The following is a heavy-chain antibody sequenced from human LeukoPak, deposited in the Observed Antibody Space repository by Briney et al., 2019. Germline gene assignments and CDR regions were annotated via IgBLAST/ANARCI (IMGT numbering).Heavy chain of an antibody. V-gene: IGHV4-34*01. CDR2: INHSGST. CDR1: GGSFSGYY. D-gene: IGHD2-2*01. CDR3: ARGYDIVVVPAAIPYDAFDI. J-gene: IGHJ3*02. Sequence: SETLSLICAVYGGSFSGYYWSWIRQPPGKGLEWIGEINHSGSTNYNPSLKSRVTISVDTSKNQFSLKLSSVTAADTAVYYCARGYDIVVVPAAIPYDAFDIWGQGTMVTVSS.